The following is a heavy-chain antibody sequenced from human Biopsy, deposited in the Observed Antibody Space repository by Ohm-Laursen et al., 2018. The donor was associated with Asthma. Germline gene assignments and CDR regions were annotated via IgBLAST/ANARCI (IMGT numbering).Heavy chain of an antibody. D-gene: IGHD3-9*01. J-gene: IGHJ4*02. CDR2: ITFDGSTQ. CDR3: SRDTLGYYFDI. CDR1: GRHFGSYN. Sequence: SLRLSCSASGRHFGSYNMHWARQAPGKGLEWVAVITFDGSTQHYGDSVKGRFTISRDNYKNMLFLQMNSLRAEDTAVYYCSRDTLGYYFDIWGQGTQVTVSS. V-gene: IGHV3-30-3*01.